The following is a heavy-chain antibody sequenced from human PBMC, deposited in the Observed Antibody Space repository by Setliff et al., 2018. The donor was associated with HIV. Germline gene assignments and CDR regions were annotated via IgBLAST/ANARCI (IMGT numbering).Heavy chain of an antibody. J-gene: IGHJ3*02. Sequence: GESLKISCKGSGYRFTSHWIAWVRQMPGKGLEWMGIIYPGDSETRYSPSFQGQVTFSADKTVSTAYLQWSSRKASETARYCCATHTLNNAFDIWGLGTMVTVSS. CDR2: IYPGDSET. CDR3: ATHTLNNAFDI. V-gene: IGHV5-51*01. CDR1: GYRFTSHW.